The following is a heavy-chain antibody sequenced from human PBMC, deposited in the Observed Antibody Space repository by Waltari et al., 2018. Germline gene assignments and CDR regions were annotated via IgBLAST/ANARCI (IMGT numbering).Heavy chain of an antibody. Sequence: QVQLQESGPGLVKPSETLYLTCAVSGYPISSGFYWGWFRQPPGKGLEWIGSIYHSGSTYYNPSLKSRVSLSVDTSTNQFSLNLISVTAADTALYYCARDRGAADYIDYWGQGTLVTVSS. CDR1: GYPISSGFY. V-gene: IGHV4-38-2*02. J-gene: IGHJ4*02. CDR3: ARDRGAADYIDY. D-gene: IGHD3-10*01. CDR2: IYHSGST.